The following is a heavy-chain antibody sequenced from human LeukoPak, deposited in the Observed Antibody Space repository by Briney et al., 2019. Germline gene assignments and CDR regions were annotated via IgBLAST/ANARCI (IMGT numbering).Heavy chain of an antibody. CDR2: IYYSGIT. Sequence: SETLSLTCTVSGGSIGNYYWSWIRQPPGKGLEWIGYIYYSGITNYNPSLKSRVTISVDTSKNQFSLKLSSVTAADTAVYYCARHVLSGTYPFFDYWGQGILVTVSS. CDR3: ARHVLSGTYPFFDY. CDR1: GGSIGNYY. D-gene: IGHD1-26*01. J-gene: IGHJ4*02. V-gene: IGHV4-59*08.